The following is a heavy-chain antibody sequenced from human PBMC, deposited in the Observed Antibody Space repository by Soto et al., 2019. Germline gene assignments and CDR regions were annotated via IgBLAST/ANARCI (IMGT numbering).Heavy chain of an antibody. Sequence: EVQLLESGGGLVQPGGSLRLSCAASGFTFSSYAMSWVRQAPGKGLEWVSAISGSGGSTYYADSVKGRFTISRDNSKNMLYLQMNSLRAEDTAVYYCAKGVLEWLSHYYYYGMDVWGQGTTVTVSS. CDR2: ISGSGGST. V-gene: IGHV3-23*01. CDR3: AKGVLEWLSHYYYYGMDV. D-gene: IGHD3-3*01. J-gene: IGHJ6*02. CDR1: GFTFSSYA.